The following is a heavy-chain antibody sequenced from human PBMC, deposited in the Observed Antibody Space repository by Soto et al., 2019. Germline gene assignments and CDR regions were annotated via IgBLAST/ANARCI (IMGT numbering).Heavy chain of an antibody. CDR1: GFTFSSYE. CDR2: ISSSGSTV. CDR3: AREGVAVTGGFYYGLDV. Sequence: EVQLVESGGGLVQPGGSLRLSCAASGFTFSSYEMNWVRQAPGKGLEWVSYISSSGSTVYYADSVKGRFTISRDNAQSSLFLQMNSLRAEDTAVYYCAREGVAVTGGFYYGLDVW. D-gene: IGHD6-19*01. V-gene: IGHV3-48*03. J-gene: IGHJ6*01.